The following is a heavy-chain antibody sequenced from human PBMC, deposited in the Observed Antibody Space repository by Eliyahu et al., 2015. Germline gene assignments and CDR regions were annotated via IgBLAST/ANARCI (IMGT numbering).Heavy chain of an antibody. V-gene: IGHV3-48*03. J-gene: IGHJ3*02. Sequence: EVQLVESGGGLVQPGGSLRLXCAAXGFTLSSYEMNWGRQAPGKGVEWVSYISSSGSTIYYADSVKGRFTISRDNAKNSLYLQMNSLRAEDTAVYYCGGTARSGAFDIWGQGTMVTVSS. CDR3: GGTARSGAFDI. CDR1: GFTLSSYE. CDR2: ISSSGSTI. D-gene: IGHD2-15*01.